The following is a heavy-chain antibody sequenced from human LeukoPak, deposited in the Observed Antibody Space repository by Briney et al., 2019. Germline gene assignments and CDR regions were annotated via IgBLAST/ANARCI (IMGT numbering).Heavy chain of an antibody. D-gene: IGHD2/OR15-2a*01. V-gene: IGHV4-59*08. J-gene: IGHJ3*02. CDR1: GGSISSYY. CDR3: ARHFFVGAEDAFDI. Sequence: SETLSLTCTVSGGSISSYYWSWVRQPPGKGLEWIGYIYYSGSTKYNPSLKSRVTISVDTSKNQFSLKLSSVTAADTAVYYCARHFFVGAEDAFDIWGQGTMVTVSS. CDR2: IYYSGST.